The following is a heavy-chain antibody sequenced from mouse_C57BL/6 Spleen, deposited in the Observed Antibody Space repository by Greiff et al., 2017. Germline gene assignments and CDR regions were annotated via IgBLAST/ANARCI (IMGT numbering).Heavy chain of an antibody. Sequence: QVQLQQPGAELVKPGASVKLSCKASGYTFTSYWMPWVKQRPGQGLEWIGMIHPNSGSTNYNEKFKSKATLTVDKSSSTAYMQLSSLTSEDSAVYYCARSDYSNYYFDYWGQGTTLTVSS. CDR3: ARSDYSNYYFDY. CDR1: GYTFTSYW. CDR2: IHPNSGST. J-gene: IGHJ2*01. V-gene: IGHV1-64*01. D-gene: IGHD2-5*01.